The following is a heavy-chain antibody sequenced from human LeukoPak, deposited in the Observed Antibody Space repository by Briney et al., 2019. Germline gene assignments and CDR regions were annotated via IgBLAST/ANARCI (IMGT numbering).Heavy chain of an antibody. J-gene: IGHJ4*02. D-gene: IGHD5-24*01. Sequence: SETLSLTCTVSGGSINSHSYYWGWIRQPPGKGLEWIGSVYYDGTSYSNPSLKSRVAVFVDTSRDQFSLDLSFVTAADTALYYCVRHISTNTGYFDSSGQGTLVSVSS. V-gene: IGHV4-39*01. CDR3: VRHISTNTGYFDS. CDR2: VYYDGTS. CDR1: GGSINSHSYY.